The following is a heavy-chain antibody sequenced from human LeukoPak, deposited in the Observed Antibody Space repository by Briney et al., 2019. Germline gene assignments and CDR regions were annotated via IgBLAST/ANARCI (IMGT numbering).Heavy chain of an antibody. CDR2: IYYSGTT. Sequence: SETLCLTCSVSGGSISSYYWSWIRQPPGKGLEWIGYIYYSGTTNYKPSLKSRVTISVDTSKNQFSLKLSSVTAADTAVYYCARLKYYYDSSGYRAEYFQHWGQGTLVTVSS. CDR1: GGSISSYY. V-gene: IGHV4-59*01. D-gene: IGHD3-22*01. J-gene: IGHJ1*01. CDR3: ARLKYYYDSSGYRAEYFQH.